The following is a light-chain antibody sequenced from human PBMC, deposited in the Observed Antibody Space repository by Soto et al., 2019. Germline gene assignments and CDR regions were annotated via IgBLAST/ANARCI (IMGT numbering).Light chain of an antibody. Sequence: DIVMTQSPATLSMSPVDRVTLSCRASQNLRGHLAWYQHKPGQSPRLLIYGAYNRATGVPARCSGSGSGTEFSLSITNLLHEDSAFYYCQQYDYWTPITFGQGTRLEI. V-gene: IGKV3-15*01. CDR2: GAY. CDR3: QQYDYWTPIT. J-gene: IGKJ5*01. CDR1: QNLRGH.